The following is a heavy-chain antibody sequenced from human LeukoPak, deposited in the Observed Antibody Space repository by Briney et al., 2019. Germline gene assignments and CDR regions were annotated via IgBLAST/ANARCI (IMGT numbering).Heavy chain of an antibody. CDR2: ISDSGSTM. CDR3: AGALYDSSGYYSHFDY. CDR1: GFTFSTYE. D-gene: IGHD3-22*01. Sequence: SGGSLRLSCAASGFTFSTYEMNWVRQAPGKGLEWVSYISDSGSTMYYADSVKGRFTISRDNAKNSLYLKMDSLRAEDTAVYYCAGALYDSSGYYSHFDYWGQGSLVTVSS. J-gene: IGHJ4*02. V-gene: IGHV3-48*03.